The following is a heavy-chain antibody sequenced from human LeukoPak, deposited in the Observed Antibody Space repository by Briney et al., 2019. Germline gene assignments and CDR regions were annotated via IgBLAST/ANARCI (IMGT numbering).Heavy chain of an antibody. Sequence: GGSLRLSCAASGFTVSSNYMSWVRQAPGKGLERVSIIYSGGSTFYADSVKGRFTISRDNSKNTLYLQMNSLRAEDTAVYYCARGGSYLSAFDIWGQGTMVTVSS. CDR1: GFTVSSNY. J-gene: IGHJ3*02. D-gene: IGHD1-26*01. CDR3: ARGGSYLSAFDI. CDR2: IYSGGST. V-gene: IGHV3-53*01.